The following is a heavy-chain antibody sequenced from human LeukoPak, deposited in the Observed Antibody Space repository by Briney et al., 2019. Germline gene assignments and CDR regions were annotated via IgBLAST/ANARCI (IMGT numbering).Heavy chain of an antibody. V-gene: IGHV4-59*01. Sequence: SETLSLTCTVSGGSISCYYWSWIRPPPGQGLEWIGYIYYSGSTNYNPSLKSRVTISIDTSKKQFSLKLSSVTAADTAVYYCGRDGLRFGDYNPCVQGTLVTVSS. CDR1: GGSISCYY. J-gene: IGHJ5*02. CDR3: GRDGLRFGDYNP. CDR2: IYYSGST. D-gene: IGHD3-10*01.